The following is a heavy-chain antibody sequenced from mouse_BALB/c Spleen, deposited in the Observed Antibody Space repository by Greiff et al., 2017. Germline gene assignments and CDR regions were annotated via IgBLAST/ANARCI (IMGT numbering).Heavy chain of an antibody. CDR3: VSVVATNYFDY. CDR2: IYPGDGDT. Sequence: VQVVESGAELVRPGSSVKISCKASGYAFSSYWMNWVKQRPGQGLEWIGQIYPGDGDTNYNGKFKGKATLTADKSSSTAYMQLSSLTSEDSAVYFCVSVVATNYFDYWGQGTTLTVSS. J-gene: IGHJ2*01. V-gene: IGHV1-80*01. D-gene: IGHD1-1*01. CDR1: GYAFSSYW.